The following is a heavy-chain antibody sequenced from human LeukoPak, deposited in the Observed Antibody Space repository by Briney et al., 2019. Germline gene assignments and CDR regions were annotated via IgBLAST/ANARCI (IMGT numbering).Heavy chain of an antibody. CDR2: ISPTGSTT. Sequence: PGGSLRLSCIASGFSFSGHWMHWARQLPGKGLVWVSRISPTGSTTSYADSVKGRFTVSRDNAKNTLYLQVNNLRAEDTAVYYCARGPDSNWSGLDFWGQGNLLTVSS. D-gene: IGHD6-6*01. J-gene: IGHJ4*02. CDR1: GFSFSGHW. CDR3: ARGPDSNWSGLDF. V-gene: IGHV3-74*01.